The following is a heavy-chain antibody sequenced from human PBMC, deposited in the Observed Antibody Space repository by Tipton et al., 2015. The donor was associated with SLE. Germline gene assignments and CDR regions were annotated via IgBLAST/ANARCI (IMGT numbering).Heavy chain of an antibody. CDR3: ARSLRGYSYGSLDYYYMDV. Sequence: TLSLTCAVYGGSFSGYYWSWIRQLPDKGLEWIGEINHSGTTNCNPSLKSRVTISVDTSQNQFSLKLTSVTAADTAVYSCARSLRGYSYGSLDYYYMDVWGKGTTVTVSS. CDR2: INHSGTT. D-gene: IGHD5-18*01. J-gene: IGHJ6*03. V-gene: IGHV4-34*01. CDR1: GGSFSGYY.